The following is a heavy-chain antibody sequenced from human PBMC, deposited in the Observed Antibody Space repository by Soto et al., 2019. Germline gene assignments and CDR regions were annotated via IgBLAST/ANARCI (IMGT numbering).Heavy chain of an antibody. J-gene: IGHJ4*02. CDR1: GGSFSGYY. V-gene: IGHV4-34*01. D-gene: IGHD2-21*02. Sequence: QVQLQQWGAGLLKPSETLSLTCAVYGGSFSGYYWSWIRQPPGKGLEWIGEINHSGSTNYNPSLKSRVTISVDTSKNQFSLKLSSVTAADTAVYYCANADYCGGDCYGDYWGQGTLVTVSS. CDR2: INHSGST. CDR3: ANADYCGGDCYGDY.